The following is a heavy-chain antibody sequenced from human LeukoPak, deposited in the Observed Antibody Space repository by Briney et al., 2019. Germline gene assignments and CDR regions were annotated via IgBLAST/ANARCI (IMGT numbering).Heavy chain of an antibody. Sequence: VSLTLSCAAPGFTVSGNSMSWVLQAPGKGMEWVSVINSGGGTYYTDSVKGRFTISRDNSKNTLYRQMNSLRAENTAVYFCARGRTGYTFGPLDSWGQGTLVTVSS. CDR3: ARGRTGYTFGPLDS. D-gene: IGHD5-18*01. V-gene: IGHV3-53*01. CDR1: GFTVSGNS. J-gene: IGHJ4*02. CDR2: INSGGGT.